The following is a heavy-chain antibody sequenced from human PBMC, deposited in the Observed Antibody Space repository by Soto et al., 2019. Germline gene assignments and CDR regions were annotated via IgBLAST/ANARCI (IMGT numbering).Heavy chain of an antibody. V-gene: IGHV1-18*01. CDR2: ISAYNGNT. CDR1: GYTFTSYG. CDR3: ARINSSSWYLWDYYYGMDV. D-gene: IGHD6-13*01. Sequence: XSVKVSCTASGYTFTSYGIIWVRQAPGQGLEWMGWISAYNGNTNYAQKLQGRVTMTTDTSTSTAYMELRSLRSDDTAVYYCARINSSSWYLWDYYYGMDVWGQGTTVTVSS. J-gene: IGHJ6*02.